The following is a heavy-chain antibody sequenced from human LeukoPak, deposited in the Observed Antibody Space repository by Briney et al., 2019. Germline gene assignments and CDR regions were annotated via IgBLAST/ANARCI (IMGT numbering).Heavy chain of an antibody. CDR1: GGSFSGYY. V-gene: IGHV4-34*01. J-gene: IGHJ5*02. Sequence: SETLSLTCAVYGGSFSGYYWSWIRQPPGKGLEWIGEINHSGSTNYNPSLKSRVTISVDTSKNQFSLKLSSVTTADTAVYYCARGRNWFDPWGQGTLVTVSS. CDR3: ARGRNWFDP. CDR2: INHSGST.